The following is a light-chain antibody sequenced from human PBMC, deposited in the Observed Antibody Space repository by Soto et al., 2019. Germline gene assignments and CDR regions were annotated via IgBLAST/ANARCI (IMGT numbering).Light chain of an antibody. J-gene: IGLJ1*01. Sequence: QSALTQPASVSGSPGQSITISCTGTSSDVGNYNLVSWYQQHPGKAPKLMIYEGSKRPSGVSNRFSDSKSGNTASLTVSGLQAEDEADYYCCSYADGSYVFGTGTKLTVL. CDR1: SSDVGNYNL. CDR3: CSYADGSYV. CDR2: EGS. V-gene: IGLV2-23*01.